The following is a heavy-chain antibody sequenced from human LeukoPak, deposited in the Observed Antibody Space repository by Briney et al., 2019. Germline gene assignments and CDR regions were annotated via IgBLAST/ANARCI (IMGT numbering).Heavy chain of an antibody. D-gene: IGHD3-22*01. CDR2: IHYSGST. V-gene: IGHV4-59*08. Sequence: SETLSLTCTVSGGSISSHYWSWIRQPPRKGLEWIGYIHYSGSTNYNPSLKSRVTISVDTSKNQFSLKLSSVTAADTAVYYCARQTTTRITMIVVAIDYWGQGTLVTVSS. CDR3: ARQTTTRITMIVVAIDY. CDR1: GGSISSHY. J-gene: IGHJ4*02.